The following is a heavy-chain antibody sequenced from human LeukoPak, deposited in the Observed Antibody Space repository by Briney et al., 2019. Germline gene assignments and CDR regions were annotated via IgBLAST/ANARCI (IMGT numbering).Heavy chain of an antibody. D-gene: IGHD3-3*01. Sequence: GGSLRLSCAASGLTVSSKYMSWVRQAPGKGLEWVSVIYSGGTTYYADSVKGRFTISRDHSKNTLYLQMNSLRAEDTAVYYCAKDGYYDFWSGYYYWGQGTLVTVSS. CDR3: AKDGYYDFWSGYYY. CDR1: GLTVSSKY. CDR2: IYSGGTT. J-gene: IGHJ4*02. V-gene: IGHV3-53*01.